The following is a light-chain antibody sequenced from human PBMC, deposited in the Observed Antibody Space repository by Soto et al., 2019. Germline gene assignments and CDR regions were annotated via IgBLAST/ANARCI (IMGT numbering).Light chain of an antibody. CDR1: SSDVGGYNY. CDR3: FRSGGRNTSCA. V-gene: IGLV2-11*01. J-gene: IGLJ1*01. Sequence: QSVLTQPRSVSGSPGQSVTISCTGTSSDVGGYNYVSWYQQLPGKAPKLMIYDVSKRPSGVPDRFSGSKSGNTASLTISGLQVEDEDDYYCFRSGGRNTSCAFGPGTKVPVL. CDR2: DVS.